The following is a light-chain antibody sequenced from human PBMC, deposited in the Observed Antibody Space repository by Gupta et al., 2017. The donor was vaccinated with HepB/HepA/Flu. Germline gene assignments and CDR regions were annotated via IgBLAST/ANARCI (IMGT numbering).Light chain of an antibody. CDR2: WAS. J-gene: IGKJ4*01. V-gene: IGKV4-1*01. CDR1: QSVLYSSNNKNY. CDR3: QQDYSTLT. Sequence: DIVMTQSPDSLAVSLGERATINCKSSQSVLYSSNNKNYLAWYQQKPGQPPKLLIYWASTRESGVPDRFSGSGSGTDFTLTISSRQAEDVAVYYWQQDYSTLTFGGGTKVEIK.